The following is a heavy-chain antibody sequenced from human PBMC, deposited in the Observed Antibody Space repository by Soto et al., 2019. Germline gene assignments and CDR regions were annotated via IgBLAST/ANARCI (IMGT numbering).Heavy chain of an antibody. D-gene: IGHD1-26*01. V-gene: IGHV1-46*01. CDR3: ARERSEQFDY. Sequence: QVQLVQSGAAVRKPGASVRLSCKASGYTFTNYFFHWVRQAPGQGLEWMGMINPTFGSTSYTQDLQGRVTMTRDTSTGTVYMDLTSLKSEDTAVYYCARERSEQFDYWGQGTLVTVSS. CDR2: INPTFGST. J-gene: IGHJ4*02. CDR1: GYTFTNYF.